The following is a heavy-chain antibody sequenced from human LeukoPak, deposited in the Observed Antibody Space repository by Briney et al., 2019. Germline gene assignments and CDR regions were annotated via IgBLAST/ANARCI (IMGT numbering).Heavy chain of an antibody. J-gene: IGHJ6*03. CDR1: GVSISGDY. V-gene: IGHV4-4*07. CDR3: ARGRGYCSSTSCSTESGDWNYYYYYMDV. Sequence: PSETLSLTCTVYGVSISGDYWSWFRQPAGKGPEWIGRIYTGGSTNYNRSLNSRVTISADTSKNQFSLKLNSVTAADTAVYYCARGRGYCSSTSCSTESGDWNYYYYYMDVWGKGTTVTVSS. CDR2: IYTGGST. D-gene: IGHD2-2*01.